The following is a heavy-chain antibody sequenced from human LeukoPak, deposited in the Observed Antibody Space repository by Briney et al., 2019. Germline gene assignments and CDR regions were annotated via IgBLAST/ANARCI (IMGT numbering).Heavy chain of an antibody. J-gene: IGHJ6*02. D-gene: IGHD5-12*01. CDR1: GFTFSDYY. Sequence: GGSLRLSCAASGFTFSDYYMSWIRQAPGKGLEWVSYISSSGSTIYYADSVKGRFTISRDNAKNSPYLQMNSLRAEDTAVYYCARVGIVATIYHYYYYGMDVWGQGTTVTVSS. CDR3: ARVGIVATIYHYYYYGMDV. V-gene: IGHV3-11*01. CDR2: ISSSGSTI.